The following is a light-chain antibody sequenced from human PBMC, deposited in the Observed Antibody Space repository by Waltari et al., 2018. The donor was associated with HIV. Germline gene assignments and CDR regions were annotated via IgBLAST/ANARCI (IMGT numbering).Light chain of an antibody. CDR2: WAS. CDR3: QQTYTIPPT. CDR1: QNVFYSSNNKNY. J-gene: IGKJ4*01. V-gene: IGKV4-1*01. Sequence: SSQNVFYSSNNKNYLSWYQQKPGQPPKLIIYWASSRQSGVPDRFSGSGSGTDFTLTISSLQAEDVAVYFCQQTYTIPPTFGGGTKVEIK.